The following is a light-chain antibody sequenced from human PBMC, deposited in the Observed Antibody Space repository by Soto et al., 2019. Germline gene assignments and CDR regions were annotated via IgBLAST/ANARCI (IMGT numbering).Light chain of an antibody. CDR1: QSVLYSSNNKNY. CDR2: WAS. Sequence: DLVMTQSPDSLAVSLGERATINCKSSQSVLYSSNNKNYLAWYQQKPGQPPKLLIYWASTRESGVPDRFSGSGCGTDFTLTISSLQAEDVAVYYCQQYYSTPLTFGGWTKVEIK. J-gene: IGKJ4*01. V-gene: IGKV4-1*01. CDR3: QQYYSTPLT.